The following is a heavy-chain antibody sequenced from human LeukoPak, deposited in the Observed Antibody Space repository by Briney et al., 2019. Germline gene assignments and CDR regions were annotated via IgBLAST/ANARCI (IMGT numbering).Heavy chain of an antibody. D-gene: IGHD4-17*01. J-gene: IGHJ4*02. CDR2: IKEDGSEK. CDR1: GFSFSIFW. Sequence: GRSLRLSCVSSGFSFSIFWMSWVRQAPGKGLEWVASIKEDGSEKYYVDSVKGRFTISRDNAKNSLYLQMNSLRAEDTALYYCARDEYGVLNFDYWGQGTLVTVSS. CDR3: ARDEYGVLNFDY. V-gene: IGHV3-7*01.